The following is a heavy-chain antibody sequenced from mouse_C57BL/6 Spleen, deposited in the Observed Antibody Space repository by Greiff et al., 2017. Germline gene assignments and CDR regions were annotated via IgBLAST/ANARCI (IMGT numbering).Heavy chain of an antibody. Sequence: LKQSGASVKISCKASGYAFSSYWMNWVKQRPGKGLEWIGQIYPGDGDTNYNGKFKGKATLTADKSSSTAYMQLSSLTSEDSAVYFCAREELRLRTMDYWGQGTSVTVSS. CDR2: IYPGDGDT. CDR3: AREELRLRTMDY. V-gene: IGHV1-80*01. J-gene: IGHJ4*01. D-gene: IGHD3-2*02. CDR1: GYAFSSYW.